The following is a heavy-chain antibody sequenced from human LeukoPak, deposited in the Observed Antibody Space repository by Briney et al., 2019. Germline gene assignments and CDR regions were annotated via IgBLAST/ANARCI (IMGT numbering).Heavy chain of an antibody. CDR2: ISSNGGST. J-gene: IGHJ4*02. D-gene: IGHD5-12*01. CDR3: ARGGYDGGGY. CDR1: GFTFSSYA. Sequence: GGSLRLSCAASGFTFSSYAMHWVRQAPGKGLEYVSAISSNGGSTYYANSVKGRFTISRDNSKNTLYLQMGSLRSDDTAVYYCARGGYDGGGYWGQGTLVTVSS. V-gene: IGHV3-64*01.